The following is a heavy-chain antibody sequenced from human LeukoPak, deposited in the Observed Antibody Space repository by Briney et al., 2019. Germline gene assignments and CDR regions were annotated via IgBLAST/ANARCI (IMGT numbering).Heavy chain of an antibody. V-gene: IGHV3-30*18. Sequence: PGGSLRLSCAASGFTFSSYGMHWVRQAPGKGLEWVAVISYDGSNKYYADSVKGRFTISRDNSKNTLYLQMNSLRAEDTAVYYCAKDFYDSSAEPDAFDIWGQGTMVTVSS. CDR3: AKDFYDSSAEPDAFDI. D-gene: IGHD3-22*01. J-gene: IGHJ3*02. CDR2: ISYDGSNK. CDR1: GFTFSSYG.